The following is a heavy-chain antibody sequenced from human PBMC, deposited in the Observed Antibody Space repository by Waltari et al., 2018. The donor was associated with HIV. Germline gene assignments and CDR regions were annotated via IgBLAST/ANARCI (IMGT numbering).Heavy chain of an antibody. D-gene: IGHD3-22*01. CDR1: GGTFSSYA. CDR3: ARAPLKWLPKSYYFDY. Sequence: QVQLVQSGAEVKKPGSSVKVSCKASGGTFSSYAISWVRQAPGQGLEWMGGIIPIFGTANYAQKFQGRVTITADKSTSTAYMELSSLRSEDTAGYDCARAPLKWLPKSYYFDYWGQGTLVTVSS. CDR2: IIPIFGTA. V-gene: IGHV1-69*06. J-gene: IGHJ4*02.